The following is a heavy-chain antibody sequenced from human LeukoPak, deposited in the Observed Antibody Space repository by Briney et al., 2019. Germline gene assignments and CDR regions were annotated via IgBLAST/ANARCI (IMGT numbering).Heavy chain of an antibody. CDR2: ISSSGTTI. CDR3: AKCLPVTATRPLDFYGMDA. V-gene: IGHV3-11*01. J-gene: IGHJ6*02. CDR1: GFSFSDYY. Sequence: GGSLRLSCGASGFSFSDYYMSWIRQAPGKGLEWVSYISSSGTTIYYADSVKGRFTISRDFFKNTLDLQMNSLRAEDTAVYYCAKCLPVTATRPLDFYGMDAWGQGTTVTVSS. D-gene: IGHD3/OR15-3a*01.